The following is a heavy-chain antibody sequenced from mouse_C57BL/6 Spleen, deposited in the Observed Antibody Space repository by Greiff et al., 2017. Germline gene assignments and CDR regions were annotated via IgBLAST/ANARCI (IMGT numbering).Heavy chain of an antibody. V-gene: IGHV14-4*01. CDR1: GFNIKDDY. J-gene: IGHJ4*01. Sequence: VQLQQSGAELVRPGASVKLSCTASGFNIKDDYMHWVKQRPDKGLAWIGWIAPENGDTAYASKFQGKANITAEPSSNTAYLQLSSLTSEYTSVYYCIYCSSYSPHAMDYWGQGTSVTVSS. D-gene: IGHD1-1*01. CDR3: IYCSSYSPHAMDY. CDR2: IAPENGDT.